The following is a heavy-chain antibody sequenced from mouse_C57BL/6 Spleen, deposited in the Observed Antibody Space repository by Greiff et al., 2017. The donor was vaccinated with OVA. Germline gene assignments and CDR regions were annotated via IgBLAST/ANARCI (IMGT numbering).Heavy chain of an antibody. Sequence: QVHVKQPGAELVKPGASVKLSCKASGYTFTSYWMHWVKQRPGQGLEWIGMIHPNSGSTNYNEKFKSKATLTVDKSSSTAYMQLSSLTSEDSAVYYCARIGPYYYGSSSMDYWGQGTSVTVSS. D-gene: IGHD1-1*01. CDR3: ARIGPYYYGSSSMDY. CDR1: GYTFTSYW. J-gene: IGHJ4*01. CDR2: IHPNSGST. V-gene: IGHV1-64*01.